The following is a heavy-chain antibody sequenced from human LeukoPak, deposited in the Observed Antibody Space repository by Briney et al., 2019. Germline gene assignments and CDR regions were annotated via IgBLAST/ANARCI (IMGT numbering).Heavy chain of an antibody. D-gene: IGHD3-16*01. CDR3: ARDPSDWGSYFYY. CDR1: GGSISSYY. J-gene: IGHJ4*02. CDR2: IYSSGFT. V-gene: IGHV4-4*07. Sequence: PSETLSLTCTVSGGSISSYYWSWIRQPAGKGLGWIGRIYSSGFTKYNPSLKSRVTMSVDTSKNQISLKLSAMTAADTAVYNCARDPSDWGSYFYYWGQGTLVTVSS.